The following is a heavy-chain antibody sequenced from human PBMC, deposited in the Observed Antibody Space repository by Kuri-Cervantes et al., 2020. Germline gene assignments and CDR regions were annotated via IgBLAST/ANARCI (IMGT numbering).Heavy chain of an antibody. V-gene: IGHV1-18*01. J-gene: IGHJ6*02. CDR2: ISAYNGNI. CDR1: GYTFTSYG. D-gene: IGHD3-16*02. Sequence: ASVKVSCKASGYTFTSYGISWVRQAPGQGLEWMGWISAYNGNINYAQKLQGRVTMTTDTSTSTAYMGQRSLRSDDTAVYYCARGPYDYVWGNYRWAFYYGMDVWGQGTTVTVSS. CDR3: ARGPYDYVWGNYRWAFYYGMDV.